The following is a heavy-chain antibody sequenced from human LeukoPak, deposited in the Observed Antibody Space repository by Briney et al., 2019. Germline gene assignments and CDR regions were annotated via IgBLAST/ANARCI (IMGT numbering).Heavy chain of an antibody. D-gene: IGHD3-22*01. V-gene: IGHV4-4*02. J-gene: IGHJ4*02. CDR3: ARVNGVYDSSGYYYFDY. CDR1: GGSISSSNW. Sequence: PSETLSLTCAVSGGSISSSNWWSWVRQPPGKGLEWIGEIYHSGSTNYNPSLKSRVTISVDKSKNQFSLKLSSVTAADTAVYYCARVNGVYDSSGYYYFDYWGQGTLVTVSS. CDR2: IYHSGST.